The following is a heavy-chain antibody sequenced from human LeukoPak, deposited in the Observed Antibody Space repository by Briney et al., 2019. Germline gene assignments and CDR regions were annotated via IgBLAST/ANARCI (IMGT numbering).Heavy chain of an antibody. J-gene: IGHJ6*02. CDR3: ARVDGDYDSSGYYYGVAY. CDR2: IYYSGST. CDR1: GGSISSSSYY. D-gene: IGHD3-22*01. Sequence: SETLSLTCPVTGGSISSSSYYWGWIRQPPGTGLEWIGSIYYSGSTYYNPSLKSRVTISVDTSKNRFSLKLSSVTAADTAVYYCARVDGDYDSSGYYYGVAYWGQGTTVTVSS. V-gene: IGHV4-39*01.